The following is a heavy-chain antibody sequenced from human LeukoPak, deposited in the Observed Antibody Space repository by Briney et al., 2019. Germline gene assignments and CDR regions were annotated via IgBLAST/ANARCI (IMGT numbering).Heavy chain of an antibody. D-gene: IGHD2-15*01. CDR2: IYTSGST. V-gene: IGHV4-61*02. CDR1: GGSISSGSYY. J-gene: IGHJ4*02. Sequence: PSQTLSLTCTVSGGSISSGSYYWSWIRQPAGKGLEWIRRIYTSGSTNYNPSLKSRVTISVDTSKNQFSLKLSSVTAADTAVYYCARSLGYCSGGSCYDLTLFDYWGQGTLVTVSS. CDR3: ARSLGYCSGGSCYDLTLFDY.